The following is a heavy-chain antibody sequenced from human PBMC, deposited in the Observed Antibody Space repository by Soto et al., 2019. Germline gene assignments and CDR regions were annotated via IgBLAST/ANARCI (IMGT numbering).Heavy chain of an antibody. V-gene: IGHV3-30-3*01. J-gene: IGHJ4*02. CDR2: ISCGGSGD. CDR3: ARSLTPGAVRRGFDY. CDR1: GFTCSSYT. D-gene: IGHD2-2*01. Sequence: QVHLVESGGGVVQPGRSLRLSCAASGFTCSSYTFHLVRQAPGKGLEWVAAISCGGSGDYYSDSVKGRFTIFRDSSKSTLSLQMNSLRPEDTALYYCARSLTPGAVRRGFDYWGQGTLVTVSS.